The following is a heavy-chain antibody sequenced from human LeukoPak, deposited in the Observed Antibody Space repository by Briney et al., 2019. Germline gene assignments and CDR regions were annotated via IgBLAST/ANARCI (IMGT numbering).Heavy chain of an antibody. J-gene: IGHJ4*02. CDR2: ISSSSSYI. CDR3: ARDIAAAGTTDY. V-gene: IGHV3-21*01. CDR1: GFTFSSYS. Sequence: GGSLRLSCAASGFTFSSYSMNWVRQAPGKGLEWVASISSSSSYIYYADSVKGRFTISRDNANNSLYLQMNSLRAEDTAVYYCARDIAAAGTTDYWGQGTLVTVSS. D-gene: IGHD6-13*01.